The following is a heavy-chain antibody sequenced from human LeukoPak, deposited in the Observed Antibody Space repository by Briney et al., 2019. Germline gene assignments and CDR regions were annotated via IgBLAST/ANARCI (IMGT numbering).Heavy chain of an antibody. CDR1: GFTFNDYW. D-gene: IGHD3-16*01. Sequence: PGGSLRLSCAASGFTFNDYWMSWVRQAPGRGLEWVANINQDGSEIYYVDSMKGRFTSSRDNRKNSVYLQMNSLRAEDTAVYYCARSSWGSSTNSWGQGTLVTVSS. CDR3: ARSSWGSSTNS. CDR2: INQDGSEI. V-gene: IGHV3-7*01. J-gene: IGHJ4*02.